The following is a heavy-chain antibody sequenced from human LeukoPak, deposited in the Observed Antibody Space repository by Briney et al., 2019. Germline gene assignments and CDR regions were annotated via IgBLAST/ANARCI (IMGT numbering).Heavy chain of an antibody. Sequence: GGSLRLSCAASGFTFSSSWMSWVRQAPGKGLEWVANIKQDGSGTYYVDVDSVKGRFTISRDNAKNSLFLQMNSLRAEDTAVYYCAKFPYYDILTGFNWFDPWGQGTLVTVSS. CDR3: AKFPYYDILTGFNWFDP. D-gene: IGHD3-9*01. J-gene: IGHJ5*02. V-gene: IGHV3-7*03. CDR2: IKQDGSGT. CDR1: GFTFSSSW.